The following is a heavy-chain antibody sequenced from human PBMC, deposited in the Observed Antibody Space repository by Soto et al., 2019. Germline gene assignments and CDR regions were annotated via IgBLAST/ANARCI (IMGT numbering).Heavy chain of an antibody. CDR1: GYPFTTYH. Sequence: ASVKVSCKASGYPFTTYHLHWVRQAPGQGLEWMGIVYVTGTGTRSAQKFQGRLTMTRDRSTSTVYMELSSLRSEDTAVYYCARPEDYGSGSYYFDSWGQGTLVTVSS. CDR3: ARPEDYGSGSYYFDS. CDR2: VYVTGTGT. J-gene: IGHJ4*02. D-gene: IGHD3-10*01. V-gene: IGHV1-46*01.